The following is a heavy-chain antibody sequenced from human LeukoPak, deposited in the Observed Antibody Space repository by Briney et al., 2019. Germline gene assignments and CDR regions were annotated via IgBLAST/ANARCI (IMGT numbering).Heavy chain of an antibody. J-gene: IGHJ5*02. V-gene: IGHV1-18*01. CDR1: GYTFTSYG. CDR2: TSAYNGNT. CDR3: ARDATGINWFDP. Sequence: ASVKVSCKASGYTFTSYGISWVRQAPGQGLEWMGWTSAYNGNTNYAQKLQGRVTMTTDTSTSTAYMELRSLRSDDTAVYYCARDATGINWFDPWGQGTPVTVSS.